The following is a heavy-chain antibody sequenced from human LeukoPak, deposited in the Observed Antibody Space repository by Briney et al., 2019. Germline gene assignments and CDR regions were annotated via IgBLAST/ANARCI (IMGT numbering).Heavy chain of an antibody. CDR1: GFTFSSYA. CDR2: ISKDGSNK. J-gene: IGHJ4*02. V-gene: IGHV3-30-3*01. Sequence: GGSLRLSCAASGFTFSSYAIYWVRQPPGKGLEWVAVISKDGSNKYYADSVKGRFTISRDNSKNTLFLQMNSLRAEDTAVYYCARSEYYYDSSGYFDYWGQGTLVTVSS. CDR3: ARSEYYYDSSGYFDY. D-gene: IGHD3-22*01.